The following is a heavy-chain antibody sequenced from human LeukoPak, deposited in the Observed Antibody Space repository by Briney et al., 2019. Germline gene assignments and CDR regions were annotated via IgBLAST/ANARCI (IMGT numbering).Heavy chain of an antibody. V-gene: IGHV4-59*01. J-gene: IGHJ3*02. CDR1: GGPLTSYY. Sequence: PSETLSLTCAVSGGPLTSYYWSWIRQPPGKGLEWMVFIYYRGSTNYNPSLESRVTISVDTSKNRFSLKLSSVTAADTAVYYCARDRYSGYDGFGAFDIWGQGTMVTVSS. CDR2: IYYRGST. D-gene: IGHD5-12*01. CDR3: ARDRYSGYDGFGAFDI.